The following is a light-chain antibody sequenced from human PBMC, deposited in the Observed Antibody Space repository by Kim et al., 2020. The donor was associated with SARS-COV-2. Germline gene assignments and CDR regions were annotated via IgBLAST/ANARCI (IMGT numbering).Light chain of an antibody. CDR3: SSYTSSSGLMV. J-gene: IGLJ3*02. CDR1: SSDVDDYNY. V-gene: IGLV2-14*01. CDR2: EVT. Sequence: QFALTQPASVSGSPGQSITISCTGTSSDVDDYNYVSWYQQHPGKAPKLMIYEVTKRPSGVSYRFSGSKSGNTASLTIPGLQAEDEADYYCSSYTSSSGLMVFGGGTQLTVL.